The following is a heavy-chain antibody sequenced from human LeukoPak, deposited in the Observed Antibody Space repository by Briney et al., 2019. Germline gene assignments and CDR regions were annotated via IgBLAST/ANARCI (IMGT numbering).Heavy chain of an antibody. CDR3: ARVYYSRSYDYWYFDL. D-gene: IGHD6-13*01. Sequence: SETLSLTCTVSGYSISSGYYWGWIRQPPGKGLEWIGYIYYSGNTNYNPSLKSRVTISVDTSKNQFSLKLSSVTAADAAVYYCARVYYSRSYDYWYFDLWGRGTLVTVSS. J-gene: IGHJ2*01. CDR2: IYYSGNT. CDR1: GYSISSGYY. V-gene: IGHV4-61*01.